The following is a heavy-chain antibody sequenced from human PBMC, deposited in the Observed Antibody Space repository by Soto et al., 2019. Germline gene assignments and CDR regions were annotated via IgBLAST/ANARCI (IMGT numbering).Heavy chain of an antibody. V-gene: IGHV3-74*01. CDR1: GFNFRDFW. D-gene: IGHD1-26*01. J-gene: IGHJ4*02. Sequence: GGSLRLSCEASGFNFRDFWMHWVRQPPGKGPEWVSNIPSDGRDVSYADSVRGRFTISRDDARNTLYLQMSDLRVEDTAIYYCTRDDSGLGTDYWGQGTQVTVSS. CDR3: TRDDSGLGTDY. CDR2: IPSDGRDV.